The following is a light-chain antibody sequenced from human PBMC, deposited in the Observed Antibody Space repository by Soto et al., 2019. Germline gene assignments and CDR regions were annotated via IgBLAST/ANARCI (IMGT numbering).Light chain of an antibody. Sequence: QSVLTQPASVSGSPGQSITTSCTGTSSDVGSYNLVSWYQQHPGKAPKLMIYEGSKRPSGVSNRSSGSKSGNTASLTISGLQAEDEADYYCCSYAGSSTYVFGTGTKVTVL. V-gene: IGLV2-23*01. CDR2: EGS. CDR1: SSDVGSYNL. J-gene: IGLJ1*01. CDR3: CSYAGSSTYV.